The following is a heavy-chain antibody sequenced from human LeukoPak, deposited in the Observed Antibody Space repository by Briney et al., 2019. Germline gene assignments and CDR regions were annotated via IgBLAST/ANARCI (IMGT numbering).Heavy chain of an antibody. CDR3: AREGGVGGKEDY. CDR2: INPSGGST. Sequence: ASVKVSCKASGYTFTSYYMHWVRQAPGQGLEWMGIINPSGGSTSYAQKFQGRVTMTRDTSTSTAYMELRSLRSDDTAVYYCAREGGVGGKEDYWGQGTLVTVSS. V-gene: IGHV1-46*01. D-gene: IGHD1-26*01. J-gene: IGHJ4*02. CDR1: GYTFTSYY.